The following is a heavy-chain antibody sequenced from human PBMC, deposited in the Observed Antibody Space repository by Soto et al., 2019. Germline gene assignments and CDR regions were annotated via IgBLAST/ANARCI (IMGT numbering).Heavy chain of an antibody. V-gene: IGHV4-31*03. CDR2: LYYSGST. Sequence: QVQLQESGPGLVKPSQTLSLTRPFSGGSISSGGYYWSWIRQHPWKGLEWIWYLYYSGSTYYNPSLKSRVTISVDTSKNQFSLKLSSVTAADTAVYSCAREKGGDFWSGYNGSGFWFDPWGQGTLVTVSS. J-gene: IGHJ5*02. CDR3: AREKGGDFWSGYNGSGFWFDP. CDR1: GGSISSGGYY. D-gene: IGHD3-3*01.